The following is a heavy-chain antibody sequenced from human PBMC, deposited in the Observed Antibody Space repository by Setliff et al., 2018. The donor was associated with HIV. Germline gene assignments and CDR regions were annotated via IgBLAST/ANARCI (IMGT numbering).Heavy chain of an antibody. J-gene: IGHJ4*02. CDR2: IVYGSP. V-gene: IGHV4-31*11. CDR1: GGSIDSGGYY. Sequence: SETLSLTCAVSGGSIDSGGYYWTWIRQHPGKGLEWVGYIVYGSPEYNPTLQSRLSMSADTSKNQFSLKVTSVTAADTAVYYCARGSIGLGSYRNAYYFDFWGQGVLVTVSS. CDR3: ARGSIGLGSYRNAYYFDF. D-gene: IGHD1-26*01.